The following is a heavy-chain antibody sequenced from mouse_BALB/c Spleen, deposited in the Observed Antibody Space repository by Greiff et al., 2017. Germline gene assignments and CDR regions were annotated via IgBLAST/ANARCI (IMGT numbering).Heavy chain of an antibody. V-gene: IGHV5-6*02. Sequence: EVKLLESGGDLVKPGGSLKLSCAASGFTFSSYGMSWVRQTPDKRLEWVATISSGGSYTYYPDSVKGRFTISRDNAKNTLYLQMSSLKSEDTAMYYCARRIYYGYDGFAYWGQGTLVTVSA. CDR2: ISSGGSYT. CDR3: ARRIYYGYDGFAY. CDR1: GFTFSSYG. D-gene: IGHD2-2*01. J-gene: IGHJ3*01.